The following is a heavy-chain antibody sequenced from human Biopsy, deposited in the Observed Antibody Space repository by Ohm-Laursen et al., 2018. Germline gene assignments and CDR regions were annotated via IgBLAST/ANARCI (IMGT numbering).Heavy chain of an antibody. CDR3: ARATNSTGWPYYYFYGMDV. Sequence: SETLSLTCTVSGGSMSSDYWSLIRQTPGKGLEWIGYIYYSGSTNYNPSLKSRVTISVDTSKNQFSLRLNSVTAADTAVYYCARATNSTGWPYYYFYGMDVWGQGTTVTVSS. CDR2: IYYSGST. CDR1: GGSMSSDY. V-gene: IGHV4-59*01. J-gene: IGHJ6*02. D-gene: IGHD2/OR15-2a*01.